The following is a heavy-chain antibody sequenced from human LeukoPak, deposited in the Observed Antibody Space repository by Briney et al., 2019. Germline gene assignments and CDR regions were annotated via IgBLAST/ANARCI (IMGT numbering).Heavy chain of an antibody. CDR2: IYHTGST. V-gene: IGHV4-59*02. Sequence: SETLSLTCTISGGSVSDYYWRWIRQSPGKGLEWIGYIYHTGSTSYSPSLKSRVTISADTSQNQFSLKLSSVTAADTAVYYCASRKLGNDYWGQGTLVTVSS. CDR1: GGSVSDYY. J-gene: IGHJ4*02. CDR3: ASRKLGNDY. D-gene: IGHD7-27*01.